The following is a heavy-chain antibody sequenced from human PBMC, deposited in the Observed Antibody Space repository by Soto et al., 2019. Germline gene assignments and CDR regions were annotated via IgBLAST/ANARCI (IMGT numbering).Heavy chain of an antibody. J-gene: IGHJ4*02. D-gene: IGHD2-21*01. CDR3: ARDRGRDGEGLCLDY. V-gene: IGHV1-3*01. CDR1: VYTLTSYA. Sequence: ASVKVSCKASVYTLTSYAMRWVRQAPGQRLEWMGWINAGNGTTQYSQKFQGRVTITRDTSASTDYMELSSLRSEDTAVYYCARDRGRDGEGLCLDYWGQGTLVTVTS. CDR2: INAGNGTT.